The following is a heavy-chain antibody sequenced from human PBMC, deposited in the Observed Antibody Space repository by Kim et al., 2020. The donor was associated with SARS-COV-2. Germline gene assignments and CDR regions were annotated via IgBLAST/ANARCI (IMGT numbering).Heavy chain of an antibody. V-gene: IGHV4-59*08. D-gene: IGHD6-13*01. CDR2: IYYSGST. Sequence: SETLSLTCTVSGGSISSYYWSWIRQPPGKGLEWIGYIYYSGSTNYNPSLKSRVTISVDTSKNQFSLKLSSVTAADTAVYYCARRAHSSSWYFGSWFDPWG. J-gene: IGHJ5*02. CDR3: ARRAHSSSWYFGSWFDP. CDR1: GGSISSYY.